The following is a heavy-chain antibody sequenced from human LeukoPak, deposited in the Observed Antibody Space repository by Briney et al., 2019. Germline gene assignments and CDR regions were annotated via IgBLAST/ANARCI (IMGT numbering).Heavy chain of an antibody. CDR2: IYYSGST. J-gene: IGHJ4*02. CDR1: GGSISSSSYY. CDR3: ARDSSGLDY. Sequence: SETLSLTCTVSGGSISSSSYYWGWLRQPPGKGLEWIGSIYYSGSTYYNPSLKSRVTISVDTSKNQFSLKLSSVTAADTAVYYCARDSSGLDYWGQGTLVTVSS. V-gene: IGHV4-39*02. D-gene: IGHD6-19*01.